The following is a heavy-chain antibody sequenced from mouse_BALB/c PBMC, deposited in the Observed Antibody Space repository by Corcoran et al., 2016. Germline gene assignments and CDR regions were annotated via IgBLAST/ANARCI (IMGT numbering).Heavy chain of an antibody. V-gene: IGHV1S136*01. CDR3: ARLYPGIAMDY. J-gene: IGHJ4*01. CDR1: GYTFTSYV. Sequence: EVQLQQSGPELVKPGASVKMSCKASGYTFTSYVMHWVKQKPGQGLEWIGYINPYNDGTKYNEKFKGKATLTSDKSSSTAYMELSSLASEDSAVYYCARLYPGIAMDYWGQGTSVTVSS. CDR2: INPYNDGT.